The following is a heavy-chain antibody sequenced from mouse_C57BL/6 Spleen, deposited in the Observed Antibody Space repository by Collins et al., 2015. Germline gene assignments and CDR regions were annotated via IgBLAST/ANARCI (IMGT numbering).Heavy chain of an antibody. Sequence: DVQLQESGPGLVKPSQSLSLTCTVTGFSITSDYAWNWIRQFPGTSWSGWDYISYSGSTYYNPSLKSRISITRDTSKNQFFLQLNSVTTEDTATYYCARNDYDGYAMDSWGQGTSVTVSS. CDR3: ARNDYDGYAMDS. J-gene: IGHJ4*01. V-gene: IGHV3-2*02. CDR1: GFSITSDYA. D-gene: IGHD2-4*01. CDR2: ISYSGST.